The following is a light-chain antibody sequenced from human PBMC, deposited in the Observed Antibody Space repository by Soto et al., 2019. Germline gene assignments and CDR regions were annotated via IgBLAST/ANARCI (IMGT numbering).Light chain of an antibody. CDR3: QQAHRFPRT. J-gene: IGKJ4*01. V-gene: IGKV1-12*01. CDR2: LSS. Sequence: DIQMTQSPSSVSASVGDRVTITCRDSQGISTSLGWYQQKPVKAPKLLIYLSSTLATGVPSRFRGSGSGTDFTLTISSLQPEDFATYFCQQAHRFPRTFGGGTKV. CDR1: QGISTS.